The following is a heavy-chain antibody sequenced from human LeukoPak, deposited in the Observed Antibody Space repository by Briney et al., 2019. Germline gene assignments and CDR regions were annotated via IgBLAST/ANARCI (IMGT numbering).Heavy chain of an antibody. D-gene: IGHD4-17*01. CDR3: ARDVHGDYGSGWFDP. Sequence: VASVKVSCKTSGGTFNNSAISWVRQAPGQGLEWLGGIMPLFGTAGYAQKFQGRVTITKDESTRTVYLELTSLTSDDTAVYYCARDVHGDYGSGWFDPWGQGPLVSVSS. J-gene: IGHJ5*02. V-gene: IGHV1-69*05. CDR1: GGTFNNSA. CDR2: IMPLFGTA.